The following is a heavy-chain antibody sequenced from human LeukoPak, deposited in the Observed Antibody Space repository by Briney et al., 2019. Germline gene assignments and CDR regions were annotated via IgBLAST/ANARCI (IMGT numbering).Heavy chain of an antibody. J-gene: IGHJ4*02. CDR3: ASLSGYAWVFDY. Sequence: GSLSLSCAASGFPFISYSMNWVRQAPGKGLEWVSSISSSSSYIYYADSVKGRFTISRDNAKNSLYLQMNSLRAEDTAVYYCASLSGYAWVFDYWGQGTLVAVSS. V-gene: IGHV3-21*01. CDR1: GFPFISYS. CDR2: ISSSSSYI. D-gene: IGHD5-12*01.